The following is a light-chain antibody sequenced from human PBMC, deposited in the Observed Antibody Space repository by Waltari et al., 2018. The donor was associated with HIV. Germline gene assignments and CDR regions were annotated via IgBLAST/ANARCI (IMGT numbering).Light chain of an antibody. CDR2: DVI. J-gene: IGLJ2*01. CDR1: SSDVGGYTY. CDR3: SSHAGSKVV. V-gene: IGLV2-8*01. Sequence: QSALTQPPSASGSPGQSVTLSCTGTSSDVGGYTYVSWHQQHPGKAPKLMIYDVIKRPSGVPDRVSGSKSGNTASLTVSGLQPEDEADYYCSSHAGSKVVFGGGTRLTVL.